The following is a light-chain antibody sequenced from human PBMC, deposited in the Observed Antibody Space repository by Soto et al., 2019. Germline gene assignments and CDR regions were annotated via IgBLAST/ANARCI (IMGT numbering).Light chain of an antibody. Sequence: EVVLTQSPGTLSLSAGERATLSCSASQSVASNHLAWYQQKPGQAPRLLIYAASTRAAGIPDRFSGSGSGTDFTLTISRLEPEDFGVFFCHHYGRSPIFTFGPGTTVDMK. CDR2: AAS. J-gene: IGKJ3*01. CDR3: HHYGRSPIFT. V-gene: IGKV3-20*01. CDR1: QSVASNH.